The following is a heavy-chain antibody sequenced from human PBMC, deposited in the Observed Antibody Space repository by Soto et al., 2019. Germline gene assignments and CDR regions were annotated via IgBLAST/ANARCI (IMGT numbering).Heavy chain of an antibody. CDR3: GRGKGYYHDSSGAFDY. CDR2: TYYRSQWLN. Sequence: PSPNHSLTCAIAGGGVFSNSAAWNWIRQSPSRGLEWLGRTYYRSQWLNDYADSVKSRITIKPDTSKNQFSLELDSVTPEDTAGYYCGRGKGYYHDSSGAFDYRGLGTLVTGSS. V-gene: IGHV6-1*01. J-gene: IGHJ4*02. D-gene: IGHD3-22*01. CDR1: GGGVFSNSAA.